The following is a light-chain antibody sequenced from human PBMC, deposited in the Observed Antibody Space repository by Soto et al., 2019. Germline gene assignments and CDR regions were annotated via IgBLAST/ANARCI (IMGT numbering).Light chain of an antibody. Sequence: EIVMTQSPATLSVSPGESATLSCRASQSVSSNLAWYQQRPGQAPRLLMYGASTRATGIPARFSGSGYGTEFTLTISSLQSEDFAVYYCQQYNNWPSITFGQGTRLEIK. CDR1: QSVSSN. V-gene: IGKV3-15*01. J-gene: IGKJ5*01. CDR3: QQYNNWPSIT. CDR2: GAS.